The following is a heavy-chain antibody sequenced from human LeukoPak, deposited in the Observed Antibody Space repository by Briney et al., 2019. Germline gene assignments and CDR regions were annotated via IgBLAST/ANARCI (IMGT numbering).Heavy chain of an antibody. D-gene: IGHD3-22*01. CDR2: IRGDGREQ. V-gene: IGHV3-7*01. CDR1: GFTLSNFW. CDR3: SRFLYHTTGYHYFDS. J-gene: IGHJ4*02. Sequence: PGGSLRLSCAASGFTLSNFWMTWVRQAPGKGLEWVANIRGDGREQNYVASVKGRFTISGDNAQNSLYLQMSSLGAEDTALYFCSRFLYHTTGYHYFDSWGQGTLVTVSS.